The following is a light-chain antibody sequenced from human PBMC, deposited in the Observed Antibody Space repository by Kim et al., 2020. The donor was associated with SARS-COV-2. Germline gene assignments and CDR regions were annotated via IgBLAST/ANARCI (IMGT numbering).Light chain of an antibody. Sequence: SYELTQRPSVSVSPGQTASITCSGDKLGEKYACWYQQKTGQSPVLVMYENSDRPSGIPERFSGSNSGNTATLTISGTQAMDEADYSCQAWDSRTVVFGGGTQLTVL. CDR2: ENS. CDR1: KLGEKY. CDR3: QAWDSRTVV. V-gene: IGLV3-1*01. J-gene: IGLJ2*01.